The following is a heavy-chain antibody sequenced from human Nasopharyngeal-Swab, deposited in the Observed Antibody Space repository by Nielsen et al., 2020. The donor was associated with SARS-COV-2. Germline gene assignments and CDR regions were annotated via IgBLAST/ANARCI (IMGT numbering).Heavy chain of an antibody. D-gene: IGHD1-26*01. Sequence: RGSLRLSCAASGFTFSSYSMNWVRQAPGKGLEWVSYISSSSSTIYYADSVKGRFTISRDNAKNSLYLQMNSLRDEDTAVYYCASGSSWWFDPWGQGTLVTVSS. CDR2: ISSSSSTI. V-gene: IGHV3-48*02. CDR3: ASGSSWWFDP. CDR1: GFTFSSYS. J-gene: IGHJ5*02.